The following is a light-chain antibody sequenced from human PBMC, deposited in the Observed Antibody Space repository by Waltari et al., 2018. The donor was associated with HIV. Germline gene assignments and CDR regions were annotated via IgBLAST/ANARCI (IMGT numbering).Light chain of an antibody. J-gene: IGLJ1*01. CDR3: AAWDDSLNGLV. V-gene: IGLV1-44*01. CDR1: SSNIGSHT. Sequence: QSVLTQPPSASGTPGQRVTISCSGSSSNIGSHTVNWYQQLPGTAPKLLIYRNNQGPSGVPDRVSGSKSVTSASLAISGLQSEDEADYYCAAWDDSLNGLVFGTGTKVTVL. CDR2: RNN.